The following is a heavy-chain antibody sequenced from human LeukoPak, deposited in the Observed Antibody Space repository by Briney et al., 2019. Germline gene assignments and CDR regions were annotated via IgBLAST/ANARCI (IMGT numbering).Heavy chain of an antibody. V-gene: IGHV3-23*01. Sequence: GGSLRLSCAASGFTFNNYAMSWVRQAPGKGPEWLSAISGSGGSTTDADSVKGRFTTSRDNSKSTLYLQMNSLRAEDTAIYYCAKGPYGSGTYNWFDPWGQGTLVTVSS. CDR1: GFTFNNYA. CDR3: AKGPYGSGTYNWFDP. CDR2: ISGSGGST. D-gene: IGHD3-10*01. J-gene: IGHJ5*02.